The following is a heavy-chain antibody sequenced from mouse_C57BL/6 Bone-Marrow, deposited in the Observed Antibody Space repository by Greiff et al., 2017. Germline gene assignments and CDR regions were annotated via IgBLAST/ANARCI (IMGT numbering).Heavy chain of an antibody. V-gene: IGHV1-76*01. J-gene: IGHJ2*01. CDR3: ASNWGSFDY. CDR1: GYTFTDYY. Sequence: QVQLQQSGAELVRPGASVKLSCKASGYTFTDYYINWVKQRPGQGLEWIARIYPGSGNTYYNEKFKGKDTLTAEKSSSTAYMQLSSLTSEDSAVYFCASNWGSFDYWGQGTTLTVSS. D-gene: IGHD4-1*01. CDR2: IYPGSGNT.